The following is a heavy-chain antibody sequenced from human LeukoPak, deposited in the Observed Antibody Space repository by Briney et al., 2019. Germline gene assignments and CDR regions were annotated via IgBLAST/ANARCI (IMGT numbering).Heavy chain of an antibody. V-gene: IGHV1-69*05. Sequence: EASVKVSCKASGGTFISYAISWVRQAPGQGGEWMGGIIPIFGTANYTQKFQGRVTITTDESTSTAYMELSSLRSEDTAVYYCARGSTGNHSPPHFDYWGQGTLVTVSS. CDR2: IIPIFGTA. CDR3: ARGSTGNHSPPHFDY. J-gene: IGHJ4*02. CDR1: GGTFISYA. D-gene: IGHD3-10*01.